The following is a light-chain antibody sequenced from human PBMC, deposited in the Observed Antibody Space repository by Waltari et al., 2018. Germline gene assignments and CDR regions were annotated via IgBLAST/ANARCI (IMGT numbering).Light chain of an antibody. CDR1: SSNIGSNT. J-gene: IGLJ2*01. CDR3: AAWDDSLNVV. Sequence: QSVLTQPPSASGTPGPRVTISCSGSSSNIGSNTVNWYQQLPGTAPKLLIYMYNQRPSGVPDRFSGAKSGTSDSLAISGLQSEDEADYYCAAWDDSLNVVFGGGTKLTVL. CDR2: MYN. V-gene: IGLV1-44*01.